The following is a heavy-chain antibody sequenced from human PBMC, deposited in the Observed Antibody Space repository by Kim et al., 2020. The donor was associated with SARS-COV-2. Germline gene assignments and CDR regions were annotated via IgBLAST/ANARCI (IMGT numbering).Heavy chain of an antibody. D-gene: IGHD6-19*01. CDR2: ISSSSSYT. Sequence: GGSLRLSCAASGFTFSDYYMSWIRQAPGKGLEWVSYISSSSSYTNYADSVKGRFTISRDNAKNSLYLQMNSLRAEDTAVYYCARGLMIEHSSGWYFDYWGQGTLVTVSS. CDR3: ARGLMIEHSSGWYFDY. V-gene: IGHV3-11*05. J-gene: IGHJ4*02. CDR1: GFTFSDYY.